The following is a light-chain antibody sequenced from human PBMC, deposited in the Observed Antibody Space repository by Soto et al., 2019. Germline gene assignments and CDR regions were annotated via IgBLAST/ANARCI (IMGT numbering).Light chain of an antibody. Sequence: QSVLTQPPSVPGAPGQTVTISCTGSGSNIGAGYGVQWYQQLPGTAPRLLIYGNKNRPSGVPDRSSGSKSGTSASLAITGLQAEDEADYYCQSYDSSLSVSYVFGTGTKVTVL. CDR2: GNK. J-gene: IGLJ1*01. CDR1: GSNIGAGYG. V-gene: IGLV1-40*01. CDR3: QSYDSSLSVSYV.